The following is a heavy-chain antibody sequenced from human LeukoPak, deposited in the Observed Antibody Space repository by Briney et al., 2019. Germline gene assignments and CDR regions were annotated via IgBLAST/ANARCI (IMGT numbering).Heavy chain of an antibody. CDR1: GGSFTDYY. Sequence: SETLPLTCAFYGGSFTDYYWGWIRQPPGKGLEWIGEINHSGSTNYDPSLKTRVTISVDTSKNQFSLSLSSVTAADTAVYYCARQPLNCTSTSCYAFDIWGQGTMVTVSS. CDR2: INHSGST. D-gene: IGHD2-2*01. CDR3: ARQPLNCTSTSCYAFDI. V-gene: IGHV4-34*01. J-gene: IGHJ3*02.